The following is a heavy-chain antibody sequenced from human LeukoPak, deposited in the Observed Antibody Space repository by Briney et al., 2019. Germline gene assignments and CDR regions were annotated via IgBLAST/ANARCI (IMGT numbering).Heavy chain of an antibody. CDR3: AKRGFRVSFYGDH. Sequence: PGGSLRHSCAASGFSFSNYAMTWVRQAPGKGLEWVSTMSSTDGTTFYADSVKGRFTISRDNSKNILYLQMNNLRAEDTAVYHSAKRGFRVSFYGDHWGQGTLVTVSS. CDR1: GFSFSNYA. V-gene: IGHV3-23*01. D-gene: IGHD5/OR15-5a*01. CDR2: MSSTDGTT. J-gene: IGHJ4*02.